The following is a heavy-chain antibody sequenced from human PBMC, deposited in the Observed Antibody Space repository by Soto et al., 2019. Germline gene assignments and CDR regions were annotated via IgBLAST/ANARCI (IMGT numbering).Heavy chain of an antibody. CDR3: ARGSDGPRVYYYYIDV. D-gene: IGHD2-21*01. CDR2: INWNGGST. Sequence: EVQLVESGGGVVRPGGSLRLSCAASGFTFDDYGMSWVRQAPGKGLEWVSGINWNGGSTGYADSVKGRFTITRDNAKNSRYLQMKSLRAEDTDLYHCARGSDGPRVYYYYIDVWGKGTTVTGSS. J-gene: IGHJ6*03. V-gene: IGHV3-20*01. CDR1: GFTFDDYG.